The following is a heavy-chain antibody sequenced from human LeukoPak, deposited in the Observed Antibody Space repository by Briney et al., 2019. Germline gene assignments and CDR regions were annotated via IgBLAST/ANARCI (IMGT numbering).Heavy chain of an antibody. V-gene: IGHV4-34*01. CDR2: INRSGTT. CDR3: ARGRFGNPLQLQPRRPFDL. J-gene: IGHJ3*01. D-gene: IGHD1-1*01. Sequence: PSETLSLTCAVYGGSFNGYYWSWVRQTPGKGLEWIGEINRSGTTNYNPSLGSRVSMSVDTSKSQVSLRLTSVTAADTAIFYCARGRFGNPLQLQPRRPFDLWGQGTAVIVSS. CDR1: GGSFNGYY.